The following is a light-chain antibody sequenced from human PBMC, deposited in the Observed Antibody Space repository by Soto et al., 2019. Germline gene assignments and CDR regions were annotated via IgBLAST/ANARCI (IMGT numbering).Light chain of an antibody. V-gene: IGKV1-5*03. J-gene: IGKJ1*01. CDR3: QQYNSYSWT. CDR1: QSFSNW. Sequence: DIQMTQSPSTLSASVGATVTITCRASQSFSNWLAWYQQKPGKAPKLLIYKASTLESGVPSRFSGSGSGTEFTLTISSRQPDDFATYYCQQYNSYSWTFGQGTKVEIK. CDR2: KAS.